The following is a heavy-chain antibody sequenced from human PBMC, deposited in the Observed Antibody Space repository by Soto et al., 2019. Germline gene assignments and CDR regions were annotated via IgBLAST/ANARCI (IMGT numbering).Heavy chain of an antibody. J-gene: IGHJ6*04. CDR1: GGTFSSYA. V-gene: IGHV1-69*13. D-gene: IGHD3-22*01. CDR3: ARHTPTYYYDSIGYYVGMDV. CDR2: IIPIFGTS. Sequence: ASVNVSCKASGGTFSSYAISWVRQAPGQGLEWMGGIIPIFGTSNYAQKFQGRVTITADESTSTAYMELSSLRSEDTAVYYCARHTPTYYYDSIGYYVGMDVWGKGNIVTVSS.